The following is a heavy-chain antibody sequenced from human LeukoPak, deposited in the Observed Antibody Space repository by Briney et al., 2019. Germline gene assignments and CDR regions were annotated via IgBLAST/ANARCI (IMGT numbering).Heavy chain of an antibody. CDR2: IWYDGSNK. CDR1: GFTFSSYG. V-gene: IGHV3-33*01. Sequence: GGSLRLSCAASGFTFSSYGMHWVRQAPGKGLEWVAVIWYDGSNKYYADPVKGRFTISRDNSKNTLYLQMNSLRAEDTAVYYCARDLGGPSYYDSSGVLDYWGQGTLVTVSS. J-gene: IGHJ4*02. D-gene: IGHD3-22*01. CDR3: ARDLGGPSYYDSSGVLDY.